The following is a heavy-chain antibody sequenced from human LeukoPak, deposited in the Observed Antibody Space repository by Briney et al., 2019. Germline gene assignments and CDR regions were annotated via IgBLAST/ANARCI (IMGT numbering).Heavy chain of an antibody. CDR1: GFTFSIYE. CDR3: ASSTAIGY. CDR2: ISSSARTI. V-gene: IGHV3-48*03. Sequence: TGGSLRLSCVVSGFTFSIYEMNWVRQAPGKGLEWVSYISSSARTIYYADSVKGRFTISRDNAKNSLYLQMNSLRTEDTAVYYCASSTAIGYSGQGTLVTVSS. J-gene: IGHJ4*02.